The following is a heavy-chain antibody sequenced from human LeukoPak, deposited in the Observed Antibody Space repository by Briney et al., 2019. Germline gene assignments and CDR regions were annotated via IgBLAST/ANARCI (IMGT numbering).Heavy chain of an antibody. D-gene: IGHD3-22*01. CDR2: ISGSGGST. V-gene: IGHV3-23*01. CDR3: VKARVSVYYYDSSGHPLDY. Sequence: PGGSLRLSCAASGFTFSNAWMSWVRQAPGKGLEWVSAISGSGGSTYYADSVKGRFTISRDNSKNTLYLQMNSLRAEDTAVYYCVKARVSVYYYDSSGHPLDYWGQGTLVTVSS. CDR1: GFTFSNAW. J-gene: IGHJ4*02.